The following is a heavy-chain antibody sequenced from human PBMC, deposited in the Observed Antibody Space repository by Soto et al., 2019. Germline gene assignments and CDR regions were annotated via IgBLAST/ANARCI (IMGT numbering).Heavy chain of an antibody. CDR2: IIPIFGTA. CDR1: GGTFSSYA. CDR3: ARGGEMATSIEEYYGRDV. D-gene: IGHD5-12*01. V-gene: IGHV1-69*01. Sequence: QVQLVQSGAEVKKPGSSVKVSCKASGGTFSSYAISWVRQAPGQGLEWMGGIIPIFGTANYAQKFQGRVTITADESTSTADMELSSMRSEDTAVYYCARGGEMATSIEEYYGRDVWGQGTTVTVSS. J-gene: IGHJ6*02.